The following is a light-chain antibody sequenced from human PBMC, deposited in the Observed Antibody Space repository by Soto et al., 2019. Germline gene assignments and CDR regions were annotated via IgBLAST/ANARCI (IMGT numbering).Light chain of an antibody. V-gene: IGLV1-44*01. CDR3: AAWDDRRSGVL. Sequence: QSVLTQPPSASGTPGQRVTISCSGSTSNIGRNTVTWYQHIPGTAPKLLIYSNDQRPSGVPDRFSGSKSGTSASLAISGLQSEDEAEYYCAAWDDRRSGVLFGGGTKLTVL. CDR2: SND. CDR1: TSNIGRNT. J-gene: IGLJ2*01.